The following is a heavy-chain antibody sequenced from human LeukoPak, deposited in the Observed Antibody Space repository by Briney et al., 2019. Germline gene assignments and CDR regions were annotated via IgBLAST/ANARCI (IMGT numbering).Heavy chain of an antibody. CDR1: GFTVSSSY. Sequence: GGSLRLSCAVSGFTVSSSYMSWVRQAPGKGLEWVSVIYAGENTYYAGSVKGRFTISRDNSKNTLYLQMNSLRAEDTAVYYCVREIGNSGNYDWGQGTLVTVSS. CDR2: IYAGENT. J-gene: IGHJ4*02. V-gene: IGHV3-53*01. CDR3: VREIGNSGNYD. D-gene: IGHD1-7*01.